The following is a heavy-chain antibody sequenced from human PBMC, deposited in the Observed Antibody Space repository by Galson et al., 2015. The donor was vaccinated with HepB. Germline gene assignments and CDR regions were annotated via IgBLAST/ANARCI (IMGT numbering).Heavy chain of an antibody. CDR3: ARRIAATGNWFDP. CDR1: GFTFSSYW. J-gene: IGHJ5*02. V-gene: IGHV3-7*01. CDR2: IKQDGSEK. D-gene: IGHD6-13*01. Sequence: SLRLSCAVSGFTFSSYWMSWVRQAPGKGLEWVANIKQDGSEKYYVDSVKGRFTISRDNAKDSLYLQMNSLRAEDTAVYYCARRIAATGNWFDPWGQGTLVTVSS.